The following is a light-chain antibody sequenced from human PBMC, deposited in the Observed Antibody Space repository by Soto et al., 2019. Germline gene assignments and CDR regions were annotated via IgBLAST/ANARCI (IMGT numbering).Light chain of an antibody. Sequence: DIQMTQSPSSLSPSVGDRFTITCRASRSISDWLAWYQQKPGKAPELLIFDASNLKSGVSSRFSGSGSGTEFTLTISRLQPDDVATCYCLQYSSHSWTFGQGTKVDIK. CDR2: DAS. CDR1: RSISDW. J-gene: IGKJ1*01. CDR3: LQYSSHSWT. V-gene: IGKV1-5*01.